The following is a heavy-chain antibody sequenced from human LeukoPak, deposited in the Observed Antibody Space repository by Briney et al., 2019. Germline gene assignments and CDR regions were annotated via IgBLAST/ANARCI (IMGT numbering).Heavy chain of an antibody. CDR3: ARDLEDSSPFGAFDM. J-gene: IGHJ3*02. Sequence: PGRSLRLSFAASGFTFSNYGMHWVRQVPGKGLEWVAAIWFDGIRKYYADSVKGRLTISRDNSKNTLYLQMNSLRAEDTAVYYCARDLEDSSPFGAFDMWGQGTMVTVSS. V-gene: IGHV3-33*01. D-gene: IGHD3-22*01. CDR1: GFTFSNYG. CDR2: IWFDGIRK.